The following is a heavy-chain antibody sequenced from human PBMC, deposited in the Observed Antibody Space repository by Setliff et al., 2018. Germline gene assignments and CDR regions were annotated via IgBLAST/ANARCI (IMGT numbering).Heavy chain of an antibody. CDR3: ARELRSPYWHLDS. D-gene: IGHD3-16*01. CDR1: GGTFSSSG. J-gene: IGHJ5*01. Sequence: GASVKVSCKSSGGTFSSSGITWVRQAPGQGLQWLGRFIPILGATNYAQNFQGRVTITADESTSTGCMELRSLRSDDTAVYYCARELRSPYWHLDSWGQGTQVTVSA. CDR2: FIPILGAT. V-gene: IGHV1-69*13.